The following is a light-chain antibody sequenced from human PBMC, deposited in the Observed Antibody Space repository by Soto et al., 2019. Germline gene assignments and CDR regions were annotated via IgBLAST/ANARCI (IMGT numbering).Light chain of an antibody. CDR3: QHYNSYSEA. CDR2: DAS. V-gene: IGKV1-5*01. J-gene: IGKJ1*01. CDR1: QTISNW. Sequence: DIQMTQSPSTLSASVGDRFIITCRASQTISNWLAWYQQKPGEAPNLLIYDASTLESGVPSRFSGSGSGTEFTLTINNLQPDDFATYYCQHYNSYSEAFGQGTKV.